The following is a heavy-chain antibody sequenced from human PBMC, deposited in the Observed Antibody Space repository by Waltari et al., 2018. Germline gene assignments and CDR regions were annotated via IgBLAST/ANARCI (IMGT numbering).Heavy chain of an antibody. CDR3: ARSLDPYYYDSSGSYYYYMDV. D-gene: IGHD3-22*01. CDR1: GGTFSSYA. J-gene: IGHJ6*03. V-gene: IGHV1-69*05. Sequence: QVQLVQSGAEVKKPGSSVKVSCKASGGTFSSYAISWVRQAPGQGLEWMGGIIPIFGTANYAQKFQGRVTITTDESTSTAYMELSSLRSEDTAVYYCARSLDPYYYDSSGSYYYYMDVWGKGTTVTVSS. CDR2: IIPIFGTA.